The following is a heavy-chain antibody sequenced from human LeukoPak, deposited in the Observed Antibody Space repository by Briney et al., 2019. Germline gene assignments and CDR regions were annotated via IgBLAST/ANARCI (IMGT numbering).Heavy chain of an antibody. J-gene: IGHJ3*02. D-gene: IGHD6-13*01. Sequence: PSETLSLTCAVYGRSFSGYYWSWIRQPPGKGLEWIGEINHSGSTNYNPSLKSRVTISVDTSKNQFSLKLSSVTAADTAVYYCARPSIAAAGITAFDIWGQGTMVTVSS. CDR2: INHSGST. V-gene: IGHV4-34*01. CDR1: GRSFSGYY. CDR3: ARPSIAAAGITAFDI.